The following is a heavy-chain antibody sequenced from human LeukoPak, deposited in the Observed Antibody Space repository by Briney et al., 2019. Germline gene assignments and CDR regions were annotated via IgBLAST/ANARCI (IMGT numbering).Heavy chain of an antibody. Sequence: GGSLRLSCAASGFTFSSYAMHWVRQAPGKGLEWVAVISYDGSNKYYADSVKGRFTISRDNSKNSLYLQMNSLRAEDTAVYYCARDGEPGIAAAPTWGQGTMVTVSS. J-gene: IGHJ3*01. CDR2: ISYDGSNK. D-gene: IGHD6-13*01. CDR1: GFTFSSYA. V-gene: IGHV3-30-3*01. CDR3: ARDGEPGIAAAPT.